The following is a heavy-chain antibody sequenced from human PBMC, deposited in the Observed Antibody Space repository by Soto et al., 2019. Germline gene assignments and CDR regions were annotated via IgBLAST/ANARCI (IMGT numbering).Heavy chain of an antibody. CDR1: GFSLTTRGPG. CDR2: IYWDEDK. D-gene: IGHD3-10*01. J-gene: IGHJ4*02. CDR3: AHTDYYGSWNFGY. Sequence: GPTLVNPKQTLTLTCTFSGFSLTTRGPGVGWIRQPPGKALEWLAVIYWDEDKRYSPSLKNRLTITKDTSKNQVVLTLTNMDPVDTATYYCAHTDYYGSWNFGYWGQGTLVTVSS. V-gene: IGHV2-5*02.